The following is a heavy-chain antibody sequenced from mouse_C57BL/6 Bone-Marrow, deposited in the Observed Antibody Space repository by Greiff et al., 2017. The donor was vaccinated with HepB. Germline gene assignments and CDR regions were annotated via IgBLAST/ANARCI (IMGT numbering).Heavy chain of an antibody. J-gene: IGHJ2*01. CDR1: GFTFSSYT. CDR2: ISGGGGNT. V-gene: IGHV5-9*01. CDR3: ARRDFDY. Sequence: DVQLVESGGGLVKPGGSLKLSCAASGFTFSSYTMSWVRQTPEKRLEWVATISGGGGNTYYPDSVKGRFTISRDNAKNTLYLQMSSLRSEDTALYYCARRDFDYWGQGTTLTVSS.